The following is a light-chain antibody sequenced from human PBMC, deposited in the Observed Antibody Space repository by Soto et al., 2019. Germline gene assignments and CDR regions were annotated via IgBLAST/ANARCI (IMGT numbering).Light chain of an antibody. V-gene: IGLV2-14*03. CDR3: SSYTATRTVV. CDR1: SSDVGGYNH. CDR2: DVS. Sequence: QSALTQPASVSGSPGQSITIACTGTSSDVGGYNHVSWYQVHPGKAPRLVIYDVSIRPPAVSDRFSGSTSGNMASLTISGLQAEDEADYYCSSYTATRTVVFGGGTKLTVL. J-gene: IGLJ3*02.